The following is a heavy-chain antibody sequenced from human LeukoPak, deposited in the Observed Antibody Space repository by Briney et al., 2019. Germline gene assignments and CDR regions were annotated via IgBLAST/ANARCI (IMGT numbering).Heavy chain of an antibody. Sequence: TXSLTCTVSGGSISSYYWSWIRQPPGKGLEWIGYIYTSGSTNYNPSLKSRVTISVDTSKNQFSLKLSSVTAADTAVYYCARHHVYSDAFDIWGQGTMVTVSS. CDR2: IYTSGST. D-gene: IGHD2-8*01. CDR1: GGSISSYY. V-gene: IGHV4-4*09. CDR3: ARHHVYSDAFDI. J-gene: IGHJ3*02.